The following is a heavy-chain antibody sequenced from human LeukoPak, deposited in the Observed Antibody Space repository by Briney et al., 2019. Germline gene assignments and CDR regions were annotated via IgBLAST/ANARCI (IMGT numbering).Heavy chain of an antibody. Sequence: HPGGSLRLSCAASGFTFSSYGMHWVRQAPGKGLEWVAVIWYDGSNKYYADSVKGRFTISRDNSKNTLYLQMNSLRAEDTAVYYCARLQYWGQYHFDYWGQGTLVTVSS. CDR2: IWYDGSNK. V-gene: IGHV3-33*01. CDR3: ARLQYWGQYHFDY. J-gene: IGHJ4*02. D-gene: IGHD2-8*02. CDR1: GFTFSSYG.